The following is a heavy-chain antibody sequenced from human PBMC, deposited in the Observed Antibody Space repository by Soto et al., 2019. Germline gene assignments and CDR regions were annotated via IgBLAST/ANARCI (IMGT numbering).Heavy chain of an antibody. J-gene: IGHJ4*02. CDR3: ARGGGYYDSSGYYLKATFDY. CDR1: GGSISSYY. Sequence: SETLSLTCTVSGGSISSYYWSWIRQPPGKGLEWIGYIYYSGSTNYNPSLKSRVTISVDTSKNQFSLKLSSVTAADTAVYYCARGGGYYDSSGYYLKATFDYWGQGTLVTVSS. CDR2: IYYSGST. V-gene: IGHV4-59*01. D-gene: IGHD3-22*01.